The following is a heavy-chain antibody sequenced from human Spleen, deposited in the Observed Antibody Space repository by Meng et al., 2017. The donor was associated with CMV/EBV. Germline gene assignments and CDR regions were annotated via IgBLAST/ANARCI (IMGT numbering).Heavy chain of an antibody. CDR2: IYTGGST. CDR1: GFTFNNYA. V-gene: IGHV3-53*01. Sequence: GESLKISCAASGFTFNNYAMSWVRQAPGKGLEWVSLIYTGGSTYYADSVKGRFTISRDNSKNTLYLQMNSLRAEDTAVYYCAREHRGSYGAYGMDVWGQGTTVTVSS. D-gene: IGHD1-26*01. CDR3: AREHRGSYGAYGMDV. J-gene: IGHJ6*02.